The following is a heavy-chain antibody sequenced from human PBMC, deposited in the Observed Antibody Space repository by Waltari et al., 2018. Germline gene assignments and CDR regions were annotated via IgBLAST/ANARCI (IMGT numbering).Heavy chain of an antibody. D-gene: IGHD3-10*01. V-gene: IGHV4-34*01. CDR1: GGSFSGYY. CDR3: ARRRGRITMVRGVTGYYFDY. Sequence: QVQLQQWGAGLLKPSETLSLTCAVYGGSFSGYYWSWIRQPPGKGLEWIGEINHSGSTNYNPSLKSRVTISVDTSKNQFSLKLSSVTAADTAVYYCARRRGRITMVRGVTGYYFDYWGQGTLVTVSS. J-gene: IGHJ4*02. CDR2: INHSGST.